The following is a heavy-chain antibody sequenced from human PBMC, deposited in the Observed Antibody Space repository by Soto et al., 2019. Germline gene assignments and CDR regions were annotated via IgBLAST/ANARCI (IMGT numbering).Heavy chain of an antibody. CDR1: GGSVSSGSYY. Sequence: QVQLQESGPGLVKPSETLSLTCTVSGGSVSSGSYYWSWIRQPPGKGLEWIGYIYYSGSTNYNPSLKSRVTISVDTSKNQFSLKLSSVTAADTAVCYCAREGGAYYDSSGYFAYWGQGTLVTVSS. CDR2: IYYSGST. J-gene: IGHJ4*02. D-gene: IGHD3-22*01. V-gene: IGHV4-61*01. CDR3: AREGGAYYDSSGYFAY.